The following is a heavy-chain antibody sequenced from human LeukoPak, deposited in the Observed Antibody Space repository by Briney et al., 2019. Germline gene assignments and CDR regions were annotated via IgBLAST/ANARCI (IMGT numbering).Heavy chain of an antibody. J-gene: IGHJ4*02. V-gene: IGHV3-30*03. CDR1: GFPFSTYG. CDR2: ISYDGSDQ. D-gene: IGHD6-19*01. Sequence: GGSLRLSCAASGFPFSTYGMRWVRQAPGKGLEWVAVISYDGSDQYYADSVKGRFTVSRDNSKNTLYLQMNSLRVEDTAVYYCAGHLRLQWLAGFDYWGQGTLVTVSS. CDR3: AGHLRLQWLAGFDY.